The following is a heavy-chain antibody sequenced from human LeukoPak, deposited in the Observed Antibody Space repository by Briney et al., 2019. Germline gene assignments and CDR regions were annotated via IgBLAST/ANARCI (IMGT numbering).Heavy chain of an antibody. Sequence: SVKVSCKASGGTFSSYAISWVRQAPGQGLEWMGGIIPIFGTANYAQKFQGRVTITADESTSTAYMELSSLRSEDTAVYYCARVGRYCSSTSCYTDSWGQGTLVTVSS. D-gene: IGHD2-2*02. CDR3: ARVGRYCSSTSCYTDS. CDR2: IIPIFGTA. J-gene: IGHJ5*01. V-gene: IGHV1-69*13. CDR1: GGTFSSYA.